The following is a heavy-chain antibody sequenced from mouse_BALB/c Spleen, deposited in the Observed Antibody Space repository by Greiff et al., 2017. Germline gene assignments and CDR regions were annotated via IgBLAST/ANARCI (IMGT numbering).Heavy chain of an antibody. CDR2: ISSGGSYT. D-gene: IGHD4-1*01. CDR1: GFTFSSYA. Sequence: EVQLVESGGGLVKPGGSLKLSCAASGFTFSSYAMSWVRQSPEKRLEWVAEISSGGSYTYYPDTVTGRFTISRDNAKNTLYLEMSSLRSEDTAMYYCARVKLGTMDYWGQGTSVTVSS. V-gene: IGHV5-9-4*01. J-gene: IGHJ4*01. CDR3: ARVKLGTMDY.